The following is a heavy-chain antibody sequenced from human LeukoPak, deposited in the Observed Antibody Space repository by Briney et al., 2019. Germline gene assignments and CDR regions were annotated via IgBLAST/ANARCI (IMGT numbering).Heavy chain of an antibody. D-gene: IGHD3-3*02. CDR3: ARGLAIQGGYYFDY. Sequence: ASVKVSCKVSGYTLTELSMHWVRQAPGKGLEWMGGFDPEDGETIYAQKFQGRVTVTEDTSTDTAYMELSSLRSEDTAVYYCARGLAIQGGYYFDYWGQGTLVTVSS. CDR1: GYTLTELS. V-gene: IGHV1-24*01. J-gene: IGHJ4*02. CDR2: FDPEDGET.